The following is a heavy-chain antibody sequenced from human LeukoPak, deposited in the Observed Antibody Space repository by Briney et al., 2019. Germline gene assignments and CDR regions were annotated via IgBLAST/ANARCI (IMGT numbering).Heavy chain of an antibody. Sequence: GGSLRLSCAASGFTFSRAWMSWVRQAPGKGLEWVSAISGSGGSTYYADSVKGRFTISRDNSKNTLYLQMNSLRAEDTAVYYCAKGFYDSSGYYPPFDYWGQGTLVTVSS. D-gene: IGHD3-22*01. CDR2: ISGSGGST. V-gene: IGHV3-23*01. J-gene: IGHJ4*02. CDR1: GFTFSRAW. CDR3: AKGFYDSSGYYPPFDY.